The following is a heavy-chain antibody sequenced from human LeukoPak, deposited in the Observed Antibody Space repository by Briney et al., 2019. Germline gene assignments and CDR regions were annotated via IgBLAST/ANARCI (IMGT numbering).Heavy chain of an antibody. V-gene: IGHV5-10-1*01. CDR2: IDPSDSYT. Sequence: GESLRISCKGSGYSFTTYWISWVRQMPGKGLEWLARIDPSDSYTNYSPSFQGHVTISADKSISTAYLQWSSLNASDTAMYYCARNMVRGVIRGDYWGQGTLVTVSS. J-gene: IGHJ4*02. CDR1: GYSFTTYW. CDR3: ARNMVRGVIRGDY. D-gene: IGHD3-10*01.